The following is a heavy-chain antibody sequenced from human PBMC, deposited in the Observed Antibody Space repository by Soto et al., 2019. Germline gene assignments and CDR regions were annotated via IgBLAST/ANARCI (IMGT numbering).Heavy chain of an antibody. Sequence: VASVKVSCKASGGTFSSYAISWVRQAPGQGLEWMGGIIPIFGTANYAQKFQGRVTITADESTSTAYMELSSLRSEDTAVYYCARDEYSSSSMWLDPWGPGTMVTVSS. V-gene: IGHV1-69*13. J-gene: IGHJ5*02. CDR2: IIPIFGTA. D-gene: IGHD6-6*01. CDR1: GGTFSSYA. CDR3: ARDEYSSSSMWLDP.